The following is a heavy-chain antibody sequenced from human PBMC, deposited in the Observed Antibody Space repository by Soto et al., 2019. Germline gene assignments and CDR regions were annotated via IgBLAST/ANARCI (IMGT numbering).Heavy chain of an antibody. Sequence: QVQLQESGPGLVKPSQTLSLTCTVSGGSISSGGYYWTWIRQHPGKGLEWIGYNYYSGITYYNPSLKSRVXXXXXXXXXXXXXXXXXXXXXXXXXXXXXXXXXXXXXYYGMDVWGQGTTVTVSS. J-gene: IGHJ6*02. CDR2: NYYSGIT. CDR1: GGSISSGGYY. CDR3: XXXXXXXXXXYYGMDV. V-gene: IGHV4-31*03.